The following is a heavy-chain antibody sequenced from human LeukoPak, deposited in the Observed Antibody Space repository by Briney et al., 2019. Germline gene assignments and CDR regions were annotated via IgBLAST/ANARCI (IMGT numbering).Heavy chain of an antibody. Sequence: GESLKISCKGSGYSFTSYWIGWVRQMPGKGLEWMGIIYPGDSDTRYSPSFQGQVTISADKSISTAYLQWSSLKASDTAMYYCARQGSSYDILTGYSTNNWFDPWGQGTLVTVSS. CDR2: IYPGDSDT. V-gene: IGHV5-51*01. CDR3: ARQGSSYDILTGYSTNNWFDP. D-gene: IGHD3-9*01. CDR1: GYSFTSYW. J-gene: IGHJ5*02.